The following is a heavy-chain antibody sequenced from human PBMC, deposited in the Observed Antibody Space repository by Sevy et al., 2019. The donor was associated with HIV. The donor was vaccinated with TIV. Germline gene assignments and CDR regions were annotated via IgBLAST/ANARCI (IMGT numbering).Heavy chain of an antibody. CDR2: IIPIFGTA. Sequence: ASVKVSCKASGGTFSSYAISWVRQAPGQGLEWMGGIIPIFGTANYAQKFQGRVTITADKSTGTAYMELSSLRSEDTAVYYWARGARVKDIVVVPAAMRYYYYYMDVWGKGTTVTVSS. V-gene: IGHV1-69*06. CDR3: ARGARVKDIVVVPAAMRYYYYYMDV. D-gene: IGHD2-2*01. CDR1: GGTFSSYA. J-gene: IGHJ6*03.